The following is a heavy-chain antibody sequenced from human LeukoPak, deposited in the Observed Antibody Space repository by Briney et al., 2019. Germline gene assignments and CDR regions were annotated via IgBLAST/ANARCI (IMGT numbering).Heavy chain of an antibody. V-gene: IGHV1-2*06. CDR2: INPNSGGT. CDR1: GYTFTGYY. D-gene: IGHD2-2*01. CDR3: ASSCYAPYCDFDY. Sequence: ASVKVSCKASGYTFTGYYMHWVRQAPGQGLEWMGQINPNSGGTNYAQKFQGRVTMTRDTSISTAYMELSRLRSDDTAVYYCASSCYAPYCDFDYWGQGTLVTVSS. J-gene: IGHJ4*02.